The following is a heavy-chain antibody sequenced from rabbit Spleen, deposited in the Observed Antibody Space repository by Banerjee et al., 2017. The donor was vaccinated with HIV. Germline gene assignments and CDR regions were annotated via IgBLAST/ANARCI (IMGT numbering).Heavy chain of an antibody. CDR3: ATYVDYDGDFYL. CDR2: IDTGFGGTT. Sequence: QEQLVESGGGLVQPEGSLTLTCKASGFSFSSTYYMCWVRQAPGQVLEWIACIDTGFGGTTYYASWAKGRFTISKTSSTTVTLQMTSLTAADTATYFCATYVDYDGDFYLWGPGTLVTVS. D-gene: IGHD2-1*01. J-gene: IGHJ4*01. V-gene: IGHV1S45*01. CDR1: GFSFSSTYY.